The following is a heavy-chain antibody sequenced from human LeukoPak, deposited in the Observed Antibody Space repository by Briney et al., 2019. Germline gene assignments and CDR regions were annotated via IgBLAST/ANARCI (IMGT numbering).Heavy chain of an antibody. CDR2: IYYPEST. J-gene: IGHJ6*02. Sequence: SETLSLTCKVSGGSIGSSGFYWGWIRQPPGKGLEWIGSIYYPESTHYNPSLESRVTIPVDTSKYQVSLTLSSVTATDTAVYHCVRHVSSGWDYYNGLDVWGQGTTVTVSS. CDR3: VRHVSSGWDYYNGLDV. CDR1: GGSIGSSGFY. D-gene: IGHD6-19*01. V-gene: IGHV4-39*01.